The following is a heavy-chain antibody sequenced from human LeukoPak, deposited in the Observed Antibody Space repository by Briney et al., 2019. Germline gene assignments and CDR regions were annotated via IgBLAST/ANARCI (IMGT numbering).Heavy chain of an antibody. CDR2: IYTSGST. J-gene: IGHJ5*02. CDR1: GGSISNYY. V-gene: IGHV4-4*07. CDR3: ARDRYSQSPFDP. D-gene: IGHD3-16*02. Sequence: PSETLSLTCTVSGGSISNYYWSWIRQPAGKGLEWIGRIYTSGSTNYNPSLKSRVTMSVDTSKNQFSLKRSSVTAADTAVYYCARDRYSQSPFDPWGQGTLVTVSS.